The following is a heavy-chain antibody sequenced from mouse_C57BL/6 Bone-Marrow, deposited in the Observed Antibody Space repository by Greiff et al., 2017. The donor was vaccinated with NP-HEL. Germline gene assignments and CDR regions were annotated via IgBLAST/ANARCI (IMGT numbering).Heavy chain of an antibody. D-gene: IGHD2-5*01. CDR1: GYTFTSYN. J-gene: IGHJ4*01. CDR3: ARQGYYSNGYYAMDY. CDR2: IHPGNGDT. V-gene: IGHV1-12*01. Sequence: QVQLKESGAELVRPGASVKMSCKASGYTFTSYNMHWVKQTPRQGLEWIGAIHPGNGDTSYNQKFKGKATLTVAKSSSTAYMQLSSLTSEDSAVYFCARQGYYSNGYYAMDYWGQGTSVTVSS.